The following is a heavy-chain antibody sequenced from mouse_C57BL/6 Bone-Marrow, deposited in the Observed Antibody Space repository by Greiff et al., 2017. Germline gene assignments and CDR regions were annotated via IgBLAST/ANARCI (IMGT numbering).Heavy chain of an antibody. Sequence: QVQLQQSGAELVRPGASVTLSCKASGYTFTDYEMHWVKQTPVHGLEWIGAIVPETGGTAYNQKFKGKAILTADKSSSTAYMELRSLTTEDSAVYYCTITTVVATDYFGYWGQGTTLTVSS. CDR3: TITTVVATDYFGY. CDR1: GYTFTDYE. D-gene: IGHD1-1*01. J-gene: IGHJ2*01. CDR2: IVPETGGT. V-gene: IGHV1-15*01.